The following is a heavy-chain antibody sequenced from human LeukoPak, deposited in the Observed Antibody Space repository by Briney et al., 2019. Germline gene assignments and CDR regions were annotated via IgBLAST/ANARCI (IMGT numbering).Heavy chain of an antibody. J-gene: IGHJ4*02. V-gene: IGHV1-2*02. CDR3: ARRVPYDSGNYYNPLGY. CDR2: INPDSGGT. D-gene: IGHD3-10*01. Sequence: ASVKVSCKASGYTFTGYYMHWVRQAPGQGPEWMGWINPDSGGTNYAQKFQGSVTMTRDTSTSTVYMELSSLRSEDTAVYYCARRVPYDSGNYYNPLGYWGQGTLVTVSS. CDR1: GYTFTGYY.